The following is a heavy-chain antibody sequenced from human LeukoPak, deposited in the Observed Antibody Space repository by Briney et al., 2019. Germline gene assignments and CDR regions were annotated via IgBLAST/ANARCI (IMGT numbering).Heavy chain of an antibody. CDR2: ISGSGGTT. CDR3: AKVRANRFASFDY. CDR1: GFTFSSYG. D-gene: IGHD1/OR15-1a*01. J-gene: IGHJ4*02. V-gene: IGHV3-23*01. Sequence: GGTLRLSCAASGFTFSSYGMSWVRQAPGKGLEWVSGISGSGGTTYCADSVKGRFTISRDNSKITLYLQMNSLRPEDTAVYYCAKVRANRFASFDYWGQGTLVTVSS.